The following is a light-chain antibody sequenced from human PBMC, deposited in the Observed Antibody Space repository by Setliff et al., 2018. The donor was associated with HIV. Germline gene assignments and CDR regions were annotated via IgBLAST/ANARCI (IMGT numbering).Light chain of an antibody. V-gene: IGLV2-18*02. Sequence: LAQPPSVSGSPGQSVTISCTGTSSDVGGYNRVSWYQQPPGTAPKLMIYDVSSRPSGVPDRFSGSKSGYTASLTISGLQAEDEADYYCSSYTSSSTPYVFGTGTKVTVL. CDR1: SSDVGGYNR. CDR2: DVS. CDR3: SSYTSSSTPYV. J-gene: IGLJ1*01.